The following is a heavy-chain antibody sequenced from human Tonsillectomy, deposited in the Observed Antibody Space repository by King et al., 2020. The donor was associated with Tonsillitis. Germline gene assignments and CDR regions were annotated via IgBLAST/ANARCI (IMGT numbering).Heavy chain of an antibody. CDR2: ISYDGSNK. CDR1: GFTFISYA. D-gene: IGHD3-10*01. CDR3: ARDRAGTADY. Sequence: HVQLVESGGGVVQPGRSLRLSCAASGFTFISYAMHWVRQAPGKGLEWVAVISYDGSNKYYADSVKGRFTISRDNSKNTLYLQMNSLTAEYTAVYYCARDRAGTADYWGQGTLVTVSS. V-gene: IGHV3-30-3*01. J-gene: IGHJ4*02.